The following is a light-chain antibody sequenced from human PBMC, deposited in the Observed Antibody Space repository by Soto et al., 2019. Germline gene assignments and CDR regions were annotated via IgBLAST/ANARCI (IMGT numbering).Light chain of an antibody. CDR1: QNISSN. Sequence: EIVMSQSPATLSVSPGERATLSCRASQNISSNLAWYQQKPGQAPRVLIDGASTRATGLPARFSGSGSGTEFALTVSSLQSEDFAVYYGQQYNNWLWTFGQGTKVEIE. V-gene: IGKV3-15*01. J-gene: IGKJ1*01. CDR3: QQYNNWLWT. CDR2: GAS.